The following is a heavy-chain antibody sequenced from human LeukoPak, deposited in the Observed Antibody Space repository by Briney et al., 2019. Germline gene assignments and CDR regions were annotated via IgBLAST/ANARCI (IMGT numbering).Heavy chain of an antibody. CDR3: ARLYGSGSYLNGDYYYYGMDV. V-gene: IGHV1-18*04. CDR1: GYTFTSYG. CDR2: ISAYNCNT. J-gene: IGHJ6*04. Sequence: ASVKVSCKASGYTFTSYGISWVRQAPGKGLEWMGWISAYNCNTKYAQKLHGRVTMTTDTSTSTAYIELRSLRSDDTAVYYCARLYGSGSYLNGDYYYYGMDVWGKGTTVTVSS. D-gene: IGHD3-10*01.